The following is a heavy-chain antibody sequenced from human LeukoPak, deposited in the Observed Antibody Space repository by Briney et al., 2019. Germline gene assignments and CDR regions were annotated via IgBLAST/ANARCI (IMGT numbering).Heavy chain of an antibody. J-gene: IGHJ6*02. Sequence: ASVKVSCKASGYTFTSYGISWVRQAPGQGLEWMGWISVYNGNTNYAQKLQGRVTMTTDTSTITGYMELRSLRSDDTAVYYCARVPAAPYYYYGMDVWGQGTTVTVSS. CDR1: GYTFTSYG. D-gene: IGHD2-2*01. CDR3: ARVPAAPYYYYGMDV. V-gene: IGHV1-18*01. CDR2: ISVYNGNT.